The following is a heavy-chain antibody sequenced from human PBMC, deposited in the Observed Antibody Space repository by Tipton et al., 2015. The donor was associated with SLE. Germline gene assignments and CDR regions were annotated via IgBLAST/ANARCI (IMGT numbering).Heavy chain of an antibody. CDR2: TYYRSKWYN. J-gene: IGHJ3*02. Sequence: GLVKPSQTLSLTCAISGDSVSSNSAAWNWIRQPPSRGLEWLGRTYYRSKWYNDYAVSVKSRITINPDTSKNQVSLQLKSVTPEDTAVYYCARDGSTRPLVFDIWGQGTMVTVSS. CDR3: ARDGSTRPLVFDI. CDR1: GDSVSSNSAA. V-gene: IGHV6-1*01. D-gene: IGHD1-26*01.